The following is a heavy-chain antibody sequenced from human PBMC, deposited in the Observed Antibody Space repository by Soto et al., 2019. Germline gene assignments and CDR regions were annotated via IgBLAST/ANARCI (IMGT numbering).Heavy chain of an antibody. CDR3: ARVKRSRNYYYYMDV. V-gene: IGHV3-7*01. Sequence: GGSLRLSCAASGFTFSSYWMSWVRQAPGKGLEWVANIKQDGSEKYYVDSVKGRFTISRDNAKNSLYLQMNSLRAEDTAVYYCARVKRSRNYYYYMDVWGKGTTVTVSS. CDR1: GFTFSSYW. J-gene: IGHJ6*03. CDR2: IKQDGSEK.